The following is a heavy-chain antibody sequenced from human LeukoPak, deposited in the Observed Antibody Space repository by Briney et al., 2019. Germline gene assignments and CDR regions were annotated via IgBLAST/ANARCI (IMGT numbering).Heavy chain of an antibody. CDR3: VSGGHVDF. Sequence: GGSLRLSCAASGFTFSTYWMTWVRQSPGKGVEGVANMNPDGSESNYVDCVKGRFTISRDNAKNSLYLQINSLRVEDTAVYYCVSGGHVDFFGQGTLVSVSS. J-gene: IGHJ4*02. D-gene: IGHD3-10*01. CDR2: MNPDGSES. V-gene: IGHV3-7*01. CDR1: GFTFSTYW.